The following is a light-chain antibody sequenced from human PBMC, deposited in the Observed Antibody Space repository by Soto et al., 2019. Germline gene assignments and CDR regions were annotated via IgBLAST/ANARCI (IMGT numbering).Light chain of an antibody. V-gene: IGKV4-1*01. CDR3: QQRHMWPIT. Sequence: DIVMTQSPDSLAVSLVERATINCKSSQSVLYSSNNKNYLAWYQQKPGQPPKLLIYWSSTRESGVPDRFSGSGSGTDFTLTISSLQAEDVAVYYCQQRHMWPITFGQGTRLEIK. CDR2: WSS. CDR1: QSVLYSSNNKNY. J-gene: IGKJ5*01.